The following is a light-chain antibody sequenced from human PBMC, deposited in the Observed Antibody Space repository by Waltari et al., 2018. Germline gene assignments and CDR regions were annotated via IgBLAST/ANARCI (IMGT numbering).Light chain of an antibody. CDR1: QSLLYSSNNKNY. CDR3: QQHYGVLWT. V-gene: IGKV4-1*01. CDR2: WAS. J-gene: IGKJ1*01. Sequence: QSLLYSSNNKNYLAWYQQKPGQPPKLLIYWASTRESGVPDRFSGSGSGTDFTLTISTLQAEDVAVYYCQQHYGVLWTFGQGTKVEI.